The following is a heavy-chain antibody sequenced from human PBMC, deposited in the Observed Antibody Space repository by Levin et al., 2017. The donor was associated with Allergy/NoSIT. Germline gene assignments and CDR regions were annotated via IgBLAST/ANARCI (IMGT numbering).Heavy chain of an antibody. CDR3: AKDSRYTVDAADDAFDS. D-gene: IGHD5-18*01. J-gene: IGHJ3*02. V-gene: IGHV3-23*01. CDR1: GFTFSSYA. Sequence: GESLKISCAASGFTFSSYAMSWVRQAPGKGLEWVSAISGSGGSTYYADSVKGRFTISRDNSKNTLYLQMNSLRAEDTAVYYCAKDSRYTVDAADDAFDSWGQGTMVTVSS. CDR2: ISGSGGST.